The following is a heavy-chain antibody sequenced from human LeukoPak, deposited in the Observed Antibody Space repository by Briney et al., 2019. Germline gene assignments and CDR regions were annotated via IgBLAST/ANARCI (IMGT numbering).Heavy chain of an antibody. V-gene: IGHV1-2*02. J-gene: IGHJ4*02. CDR1: GYTFTDYY. CDR2: INPNSGGT. Sequence: ASVKVSCKASGYTFTDYYIQWVRQAPGQVLEWMGWINPNSGGTNYAQKFQGRVTMTRDTSISTAYMELSRLRSDDTAVYYCARDREDSSGSRDYWGQGTLVTVSS. D-gene: IGHD3-22*01. CDR3: ARDREDSSGSRDY.